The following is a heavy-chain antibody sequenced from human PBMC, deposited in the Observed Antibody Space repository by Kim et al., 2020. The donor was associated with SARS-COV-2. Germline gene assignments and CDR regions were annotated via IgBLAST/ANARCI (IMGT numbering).Heavy chain of an antibody. V-gene: IGHV3-9*01. CDR1: GFTFGDYA. CDR2: ISWNSGSI. Sequence: GGSLRLSCAASGFTFGDYAMHWVRQAPGKGLEWVSGISWNSGSIGYADSVKGRFTISRDNAKNSLYLQMNSLRAEDTALYYCAKDISYDSSVSLYSAFDIWGQGTMVTVSS. J-gene: IGHJ3*02. D-gene: IGHD3-22*01. CDR3: AKDISYDSSVSLYSAFDI.